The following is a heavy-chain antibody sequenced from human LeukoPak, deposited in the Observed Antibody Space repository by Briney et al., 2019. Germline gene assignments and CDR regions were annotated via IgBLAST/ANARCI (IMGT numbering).Heavy chain of an antibody. D-gene: IGHD1-1*01. V-gene: IGHV4-4*02. CDR3: ATAPILRGEAGEQYKYGMDV. J-gene: IGHJ6*02. CDR1: VGSISSGNW. CDR2: VYHNGTP. Sequence: PSETLSLTCAVSVGSISSGNWWSWVRQSPGKGLEWIGEVYHNGTPNYNPSLKSRVTISADTFQNHFSLKLTSVTAADTAVYYCATAPILRGEAGEQYKYGMDVWGQGTTVIVSS.